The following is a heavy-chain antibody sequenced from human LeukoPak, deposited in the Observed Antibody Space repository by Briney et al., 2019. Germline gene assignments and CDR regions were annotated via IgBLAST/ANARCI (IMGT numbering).Heavy chain of an antibody. V-gene: IGHV4-38-2*02. CDR3: ARKKIRESLVVVVAAYDY. CDR2: IYHSGST. Sequence: PSETLSLTCTLSGYSISSGYYWGWIRQPPGKGLEWIGSIYHSGSTYYNPSLKSRVTISVDTSKNQFSLKLSSVTAADTAVYYCARKKIRESLVVVVAAYDYWGQGTLVTVSS. D-gene: IGHD2-15*01. J-gene: IGHJ4*02. CDR1: GYSISSGYY.